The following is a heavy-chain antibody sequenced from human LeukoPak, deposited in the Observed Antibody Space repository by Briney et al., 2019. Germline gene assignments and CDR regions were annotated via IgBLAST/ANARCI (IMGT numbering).Heavy chain of an antibody. V-gene: IGHV4-4*07. D-gene: IGHD1-26*01. J-gene: IGHJ6*03. Sequence: PSETLSLTCTVSGGPISSYYWSWIRQPAGKGLEWIGRIYTSGSTNYNPSLKSRVTMSVDTSKNQFSLKLSSVTAADTAVYYCARSPGETYYYYYYYMDVWGKGTTVTVSS. CDR1: GGPISSYY. CDR2: IYTSGST. CDR3: ARSPGETYYYYYYYMDV.